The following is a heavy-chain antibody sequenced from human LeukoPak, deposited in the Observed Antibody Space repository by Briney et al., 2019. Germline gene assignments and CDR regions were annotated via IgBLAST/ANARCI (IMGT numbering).Heavy chain of an antibody. CDR1: GFTVSSSY. V-gene: IGHV3-53*01. Sequence: GGSLRLSCAASGFTVSSSYVSWVRQAPGKGLEWVSIIYSDGSTYYTDSVKGRFTISRDSSKNTLYLQMISLRAEDTAVYYCARDAVVGATTAFDIWGRGTTVTVSS. J-gene: IGHJ3*02. CDR2: IYSDGST. D-gene: IGHD1-26*01. CDR3: ARDAVVGATTAFDI.